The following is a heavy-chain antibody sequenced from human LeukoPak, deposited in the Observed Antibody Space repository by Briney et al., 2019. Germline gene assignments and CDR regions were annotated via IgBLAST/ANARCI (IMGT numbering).Heavy chain of an antibody. CDR2: IRDSGTT. Sequence: GGSLRLSCAASGFTFSTYPMNWVRQAPGKGLEWISHIRDSGTTDYADSVKGRFTISRDNAKNSLYLQLSSLRAEDTAVYYCARDYDFAFDNWGQGTLVTVSS. V-gene: IGHV3-69-1*01. CDR3: ARDYDFAFDN. D-gene: IGHD3-16*01. CDR1: GFTFSTYP. J-gene: IGHJ4*02.